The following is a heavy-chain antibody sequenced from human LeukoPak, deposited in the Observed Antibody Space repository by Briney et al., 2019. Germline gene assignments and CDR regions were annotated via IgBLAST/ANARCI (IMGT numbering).Heavy chain of an antibody. CDR2: ISSSSSYI. J-gene: IGHJ4*02. CDR1: GFTFSSYS. Sequence: GGSLRLSCAAPGFTFSSYSMNWVRQAPGKGLEWVSSISSSSSYIYYADSVKGRFTISRDNAKNSLYLQMNSLRAEDTAVYYCARLGDGTYYFDYWGQGTLVTVSS. V-gene: IGHV3-21*01. D-gene: IGHD5-24*01. CDR3: ARLGDGTYYFDY.